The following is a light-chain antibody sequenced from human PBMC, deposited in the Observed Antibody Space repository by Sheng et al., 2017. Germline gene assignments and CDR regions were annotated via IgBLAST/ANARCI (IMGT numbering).Light chain of an antibody. CDR3: NSKRSSTTLVV. CDR2: DVS. Sequence: QSALTQPASVSGSPGQSITISCTGTSSDIGAYNSVSWYQQHPGKAPRLVIFDVSNLASGVADRFSGSKSGNTASLTISGLQAEDEADYYCNSKRSSTTLVVFGGGTKVTVL. J-gene: IGLJ3*02. V-gene: IGLV2-14*03. CDR1: SSDIGAYNS.